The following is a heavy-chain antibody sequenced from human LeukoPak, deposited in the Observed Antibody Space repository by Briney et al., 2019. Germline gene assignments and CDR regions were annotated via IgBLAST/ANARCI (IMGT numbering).Heavy chain of an antibody. CDR2: IYTSGST. CDR1: GGSISSYY. CDR3: VRGFSGLFYFFDH. D-gene: IGHD6-19*01. V-gene: IGHV4-4*09. J-gene: IGHJ4*02. Sequence: SETLSLTCTVSGGSISSYYWSWIRQPPGKGLEWIGYIYTSGSTNYNPSLKSRVTISVDTSKNQFSLKLTSMTTADTAVYYCVRGFSGLFYFFDHWGQGALVTVSS.